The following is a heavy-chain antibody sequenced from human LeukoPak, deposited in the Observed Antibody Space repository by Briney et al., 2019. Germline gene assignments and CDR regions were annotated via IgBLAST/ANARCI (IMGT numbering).Heavy chain of an antibody. D-gene: IGHD6-13*01. CDR1: GYTFTGYY. J-gene: IGHJ6*02. CDR3: ARSAAAGTETYGMDV. Sequence: ASVKVSCKASGYTFTGYYMHWVRQAPGQGLEWMGWINPNSGGTNCAQKFQGRVTMTRDTSISTAYMELSRLRSDDTAVYYCARSAAAGTETYGMDVWGQGTTVTVSS. V-gene: IGHV1-2*02. CDR2: INPNSGGT.